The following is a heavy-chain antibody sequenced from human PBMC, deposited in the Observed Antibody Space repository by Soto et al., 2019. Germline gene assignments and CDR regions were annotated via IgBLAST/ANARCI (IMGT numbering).Heavy chain of an antibody. CDR2: TFYRSKWYN. Sequence: SQTLSLTCVISGDSVSSNSAAWNWIRQSPSSGLEGLGRTFYRSKWYNEYAVSVNSRITINPDTVKNQFSLQLRSLTPDDTAVYYCTRFGGGENPSRQGTPVTVSS. V-gene: IGHV6-1*01. CDR1: GDSVSSNSAA. J-gene: IGHJ5*02. CDR3: TRFGGGENP. D-gene: IGHD2-21*01.